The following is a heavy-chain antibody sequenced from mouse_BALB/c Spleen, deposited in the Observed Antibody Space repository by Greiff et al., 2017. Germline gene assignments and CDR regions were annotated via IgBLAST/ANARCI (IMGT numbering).Heavy chain of an antibody. CDR2: IDPSDSET. J-gene: IGHJ4*01. CDR1: GYTFTSYW. CDR3: ARCYYGNYVDYYAMDY. Sequence: QVQLQQPGAELVKPGAPVKLSCKASGYTFTSYWMNWVKQRPGRGLEWIGRIDPSDSETHYNQKFKDKATLTVDKSSSTAYIQLSSLTSEDSAVYYCARCYYGNYVDYYAMDYWGQGTSVTVSS. D-gene: IGHD2-1*01. V-gene: IGHV1-69*02.